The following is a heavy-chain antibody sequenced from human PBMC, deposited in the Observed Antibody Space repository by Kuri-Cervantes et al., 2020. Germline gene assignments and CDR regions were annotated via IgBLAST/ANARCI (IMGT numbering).Heavy chain of an antibody. D-gene: IGHD2-15*01. CDR2: IHYSGST. CDR3: ARVVAALDY. CDR1: GDSISSYY. J-gene: IGHJ4*02. Sequence: GSLRLSCSVSGDSISSYYWTWFRQPPGKRLEWIGYIHYSGSTNYNPSLKSRVTISVDTSKNQFSLKLSSVTAADTAVYYCARVVAALDYWGQGTLVTVSS. V-gene: IGHV4-59*13.